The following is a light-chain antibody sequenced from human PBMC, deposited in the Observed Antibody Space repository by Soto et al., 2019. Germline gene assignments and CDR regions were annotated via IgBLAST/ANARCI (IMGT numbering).Light chain of an antibody. CDR2: GAS. CDR3: QQYGSSPIT. V-gene: IGKV3-20*01. CDR1: QSVISTY. J-gene: IGKJ5*01. Sequence: EIVLTQSPGTLALSPGERSTLSCRASQSVISTYLAWYQQKPGQAPRLLIYGASSRATGIPDRFSGSGSGTDFTLTISRLEPEDFAVYYCQQYGSSPITFGQGTRLEIK.